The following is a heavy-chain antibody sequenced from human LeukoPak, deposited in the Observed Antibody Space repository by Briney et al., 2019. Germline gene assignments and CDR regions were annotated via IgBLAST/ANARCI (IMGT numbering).Heavy chain of an antibody. CDR2: ISSSSSYI. D-gene: IGHD5-18*01. CDR3: ARDFSDSDQLWPPLDY. J-gene: IGHJ4*02. V-gene: IGHV3-21*01. Sequence: GGSLRLSCVASGFTFGKYWMSWVRQAPGKGLEWVSSISSSSSYIYYADSVKGRFTISRDNAKNSLYLQMNSLRAEDTAVYYCARDFSDSDQLWPPLDYWGQGTLVTVSS. CDR1: GFTFGKYW.